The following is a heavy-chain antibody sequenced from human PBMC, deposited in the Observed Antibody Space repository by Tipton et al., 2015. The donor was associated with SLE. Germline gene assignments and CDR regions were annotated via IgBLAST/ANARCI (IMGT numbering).Heavy chain of an antibody. CDR2: MFSSGNT. Sequence: TLSLTCTVSGGSIRNNNYYWAWIRQPPGKGLEWIGSMFSSGNTHYNPSLKSRVTISEDTSENQFSLRLSSVTAADTAVYYCARHNYYASVSLTWGYFDYWGQGTPVTVSS. J-gene: IGHJ4*02. V-gene: IGHV4-39*07. CDR3: ARHNYYASVSLTWGYFDY. D-gene: IGHD3-10*01. CDR1: GGSIRNNNYY.